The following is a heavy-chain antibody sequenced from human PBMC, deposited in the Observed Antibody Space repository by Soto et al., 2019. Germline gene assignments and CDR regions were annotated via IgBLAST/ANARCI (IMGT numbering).Heavy chain of an antibody. D-gene: IGHD3-22*01. V-gene: IGHV1-24*01. CDR1: GYTLTELS. CDR3: ATDLSYYYDSSGYTSSFDY. J-gene: IGHJ4*02. Sequence: GASVKVSCKVSGYTLTELSMHWVRQAPGKGLEWMGGFDPEDGETIYAQKFQGRVTMTEDTSTDTAYMELSSLRSEDTAVYYCATDLSYYYDSSGYTSSFDYWGQGTLVT. CDR2: FDPEDGET.